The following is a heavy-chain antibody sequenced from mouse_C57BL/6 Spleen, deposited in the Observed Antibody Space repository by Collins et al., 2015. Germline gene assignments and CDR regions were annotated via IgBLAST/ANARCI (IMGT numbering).Heavy chain of an antibody. CDR3: ARDKRVYYRSLYWYFDV. J-gene: IGHJ1*01. D-gene: IGHD2-14*01. V-gene: IGHV7-3*02. CDR1: GFTFTDYY. Sequence: EVKLVESGGGLVQPGGSLRLSCATSGFTFTDYYMSWVRQPPGKALEWLGFIRNKANGYTTEYSASVKGRFTISRDNSQSILYLQMNTLRAEDSATYYCARDKRVYYRSLYWYFDVWGAGTTVTVSS. CDR2: IRNKANGYTT.